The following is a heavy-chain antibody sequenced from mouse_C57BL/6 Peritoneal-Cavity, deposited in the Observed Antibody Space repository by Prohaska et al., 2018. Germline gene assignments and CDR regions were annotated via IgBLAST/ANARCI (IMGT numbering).Heavy chain of an antibody. V-gene: IGHV1-61*01. J-gene: IGHJ2*01. CDR3: ARDYDFDY. Sequence: RPGSSVKLSCKASGSTFTSYWMDWVKQRPGQGLEWIGNIYPSDSETHYNQKFKDKATLTVDKSSSTAYMQLSSLTSEDSAVYYCARDYDFDYWGQGTTLTVSS. D-gene: IGHD1-1*01. CDR1: GSTFTSYW. CDR2: IYPSDSET.